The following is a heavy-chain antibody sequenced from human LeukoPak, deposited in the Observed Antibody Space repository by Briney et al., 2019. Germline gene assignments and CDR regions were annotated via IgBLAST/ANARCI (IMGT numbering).Heavy chain of an antibody. CDR1: GFTFSSYA. Sequence: GGSLRLSCAASGFTFSSYAMSWVRQAPGKGLEWVSAISGSGGSTYYADSVKGRFTISRDNSKNTLYLQMNGLRAEDTAVYYCAGGTGLPPANYFYYGMDVWGQGTTVTVSS. D-gene: IGHD3/OR15-3a*01. CDR2: ISGSGGST. J-gene: IGHJ6*02. V-gene: IGHV3-23*01. CDR3: AGGTGLPPANYFYYGMDV.